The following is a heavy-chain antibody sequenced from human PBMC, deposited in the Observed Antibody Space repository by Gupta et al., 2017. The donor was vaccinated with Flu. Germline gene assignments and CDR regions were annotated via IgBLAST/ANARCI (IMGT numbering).Heavy chain of an antibody. J-gene: IGHJ5*02. Sequence: QVQLVQSGAEVKKPGASVKVSCKASGYPFTGYYIHWVRQAPGQGLEWIGWINPNSDVTNYAQKFQGRVTMTKDRTITTAYMELSSLRSDDTAVYYCARDRSGAPQRGTTWSYNWFDPWGQGTLVTVSS. CDR1: GYPFTGYY. CDR2: INPNSDVT. D-gene: IGHD1-26*01. V-gene: IGHV1-2*02. CDR3: ARDRSGAPQRGTTWSYNWFDP.